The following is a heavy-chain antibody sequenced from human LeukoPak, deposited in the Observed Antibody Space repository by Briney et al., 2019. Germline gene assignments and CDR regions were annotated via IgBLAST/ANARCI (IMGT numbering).Heavy chain of an antibody. J-gene: IGHJ4*02. CDR3: ARVEKNGDPADFDY. CDR2: INPSVGSA. CDR1: GYTFTRYY. D-gene: IGHD4-17*01. Sequence: ASVKVSCKASGYTFTRYYMHWVRQAPGQGLEWMGIINPSVGSASYSQKFQGRVTMTRDMSTSTVYMELSSLRSEDTAVYYCARVEKNGDPADFDYWGQGTLVTVSS. V-gene: IGHV1-46*01.